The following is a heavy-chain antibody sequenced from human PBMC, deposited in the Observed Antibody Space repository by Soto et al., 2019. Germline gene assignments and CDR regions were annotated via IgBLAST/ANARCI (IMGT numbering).Heavy chain of an antibody. J-gene: IGHJ6*04. CDR3: ARGGGPGGGGTAYFYGMHV. D-gene: IGHD2-15*01. V-gene: IGHV3-7*01. Sequence: PGGSLRLSCAASGFTFSSYWMSWVRQAPGKGLEWVANIKQDGSEKYYVDSVKGRFTISRDNAKNSLYLQMNSLRAEDTAVYYCARGGGPGGGGTAYFYGMHVLGEGTTVNVSS. CDR1: GFTFSSYW. CDR2: IKQDGSEK.